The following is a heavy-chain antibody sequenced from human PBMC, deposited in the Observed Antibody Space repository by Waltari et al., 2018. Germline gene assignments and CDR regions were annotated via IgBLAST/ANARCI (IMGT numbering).Heavy chain of an antibody. D-gene: IGHD2-15*01. J-gene: IGHJ4*02. CDR3: ATVIAGCSASSGYLDS. Sequence: QVQLQESGPGLVKPSGTLSLTCAVSGASITTRYWWNWVRQSPGQGLEWIGEISHWRFTSYNPSLGGRISISLDESKNQFSLQWSSGTAADTAMYYCATVIAGCSASSGYLDSWGQGTLVTVAS. CDR2: ISHWRFT. V-gene: IGHV4-4*02. CDR1: GASITTRYW.